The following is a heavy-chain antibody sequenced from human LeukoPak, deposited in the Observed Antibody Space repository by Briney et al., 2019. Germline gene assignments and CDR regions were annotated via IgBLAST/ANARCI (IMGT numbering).Heavy chain of an antibody. CDR1: GGSISSGSYY. D-gene: IGHD4-17*01. CDR2: IYTSGST. V-gene: IGHV4-61*02. J-gene: IGHJ4*02. CDR3: ASSKTTGIFDY. Sequence: SQTLSLTCTVSGGSISSGSYYWGWIRQPAGKGLEWIGRIYTSGSTNYNPSLKSRVTISVDTSKNQFSLKLSSVTAADTAVYYCASSKTTGIFDYWGQGTLVTVSS.